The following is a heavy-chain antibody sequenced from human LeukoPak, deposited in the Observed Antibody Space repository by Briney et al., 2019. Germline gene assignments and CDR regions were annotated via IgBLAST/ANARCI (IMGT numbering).Heavy chain of an antibody. CDR1: GDSISSVDYY. D-gene: IGHD4-17*01. Sequence: TSETLSLTCTVSGDSISSVDYYWSWIRQPPGKGLEWIGYIYYSGSTYYNPSLKSRVTISVDTSKNQLSLKLSSVTAADTAVYYCARSCGDYYFDYWGQGTLVTVSS. CDR3: ARSCGDYYFDY. J-gene: IGHJ4*02. V-gene: IGHV4-30-4*08. CDR2: IYYSGST.